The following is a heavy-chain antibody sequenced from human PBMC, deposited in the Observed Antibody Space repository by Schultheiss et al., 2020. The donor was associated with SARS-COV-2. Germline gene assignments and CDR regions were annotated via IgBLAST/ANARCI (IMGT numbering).Heavy chain of an antibody. CDR3: ARDNFEHTVTTDGEFDY. J-gene: IGHJ4*02. D-gene: IGHD4-17*01. CDR1: GGSISSYY. CDR2: INHSGST. Sequence: SETLSLTCTVSGGSISSYYWSWIRQPPGKGLEWIGEINHSGSTNYNPSLKSRVTISVDTSKNQFSLKLSSVTAADTAVYYCARDNFEHTVTTDGEFDYWGQGTLVTVSS. V-gene: IGHV4-34*01.